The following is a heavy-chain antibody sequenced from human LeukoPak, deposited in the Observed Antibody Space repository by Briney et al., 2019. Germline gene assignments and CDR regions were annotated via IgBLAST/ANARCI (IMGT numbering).Heavy chain of an antibody. Sequence: GESLKISCKGSGYSFTSYWISWVRQVPGKGLEWMGRIDPSDSYTNYSPSFQGHVTISADGSISTAYLQWSSLKASDTAMYYCARLPKLWFGEFLYWGQGTLVTVSS. CDR2: IDPSDSYT. CDR3: ARLPKLWFGEFLY. CDR1: GYSFTSYW. D-gene: IGHD3-10*01. V-gene: IGHV5-10-1*01. J-gene: IGHJ4*02.